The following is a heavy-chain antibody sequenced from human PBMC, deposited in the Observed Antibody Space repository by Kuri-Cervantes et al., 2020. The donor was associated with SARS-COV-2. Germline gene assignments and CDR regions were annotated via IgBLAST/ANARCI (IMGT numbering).Heavy chain of an antibody. V-gene: IGHV4-38-2*01. CDR2: IYYSGST. J-gene: IGHJ5*02. CDR1: RYSITNGYF. Sequence: SETLSLTCVVSRYSITNGYFWGWIRQPPGKGLEWIGYIYYSGSTYYNPSLKSRVTISVDTSKNQFSLKLSSVTAADTAVYYCARVGLRRITIFGVVMDGNWFDPWGQGTLVTVSS. D-gene: IGHD3-3*01. CDR3: ARVGLRRITIFGVVMDGNWFDP.